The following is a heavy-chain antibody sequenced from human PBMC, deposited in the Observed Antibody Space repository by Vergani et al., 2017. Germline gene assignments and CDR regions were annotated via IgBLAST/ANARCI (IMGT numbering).Heavy chain of an antibody. CDR3: ARGGGWSGYYQFDY. CDR1: GYTFTNYG. J-gene: IGHJ4*02. V-gene: IGHV7-4-1*02. CDR2: ISTNSGNP. Sequence: QVQLVQSGSELKKPGASVKVSCKASGYTFTNYGINWVRQAPGQGLEWMGWISTNSGNPTYAQGFTGRFVVSLDTSVSTAYLQISSLKAEDTAVYYGARGGGWSGYYQFDYWGQGTLVTVSS. D-gene: IGHD3-3*01.